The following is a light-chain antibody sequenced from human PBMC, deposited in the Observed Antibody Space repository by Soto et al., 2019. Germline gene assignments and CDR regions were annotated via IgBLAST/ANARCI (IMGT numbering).Light chain of an antibody. V-gene: IGKV3-20*01. J-gene: IGKJ1*01. CDR3: QQYGNSPPWT. Sequence: EIVLTQSPGTLSLSPGERATLSCRASQSVSSSYLAWYQQKPGQAPRLLIYGASRRATGIPYRFSGSGSGTDFTLTIIRLEPDDFAVYYCQQYGNSPPWTFGQGTKVEI. CDR2: GAS. CDR1: QSVSSSY.